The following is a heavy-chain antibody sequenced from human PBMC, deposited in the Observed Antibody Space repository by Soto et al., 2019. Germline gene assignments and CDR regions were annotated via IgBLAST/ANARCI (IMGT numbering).Heavy chain of an antibody. V-gene: IGHV4-31*03. CDR2: IYYSGST. D-gene: IGHD3-10*01. Sequence: SETLSLTCTVSGGSISSGGYYWSWIRQHPGKGLEWIGYIYYSGSTYYNPSLKSRVTISVDTSKNQFSLKLSSVTAADTAVYYCARRRAKNMVRVPHAFDIWGQGTMVTVSS. J-gene: IGHJ3*02. CDR3: ARRRAKNMVRVPHAFDI. CDR1: GGSISSGGYY.